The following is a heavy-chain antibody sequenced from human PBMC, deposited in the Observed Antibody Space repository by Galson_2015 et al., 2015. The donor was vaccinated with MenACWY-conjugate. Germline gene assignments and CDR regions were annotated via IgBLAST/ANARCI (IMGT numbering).Heavy chain of an antibody. V-gene: IGHV2-5*01. CDR1: GFSLRSNGVG. CDR2: VYWNDDK. D-gene: IGHD6-19*01. Sequence: PALVKPTQTLTLPCTFSGFSLRSNGVGVGWIRQPPGEALEWLALVYWNDDKRYSPSLKSRLTITKDTSKNQVVLTMTNMDPVDTATYYCAHRSGYSGGSYSGPFDYWGQGTLLTVSS. J-gene: IGHJ4*02. CDR3: AHRSGYSGGSYSGPFDY.